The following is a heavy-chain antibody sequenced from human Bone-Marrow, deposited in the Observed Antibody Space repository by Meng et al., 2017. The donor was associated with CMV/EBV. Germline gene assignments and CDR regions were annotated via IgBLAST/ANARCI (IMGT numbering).Heavy chain of an antibody. CDR3: ARAPVVPAADTYYYYGMDV. J-gene: IGHJ6*02. Sequence: GGSLKISCAASGFTVSSNYMSWVRQAPGKGLEWVSVIYSGGSTYYAASVKGRFTISRDNSKNTLYLQMNSLRAEDTAVYYCARAPVVPAADTYYYYGMDVWGQGTTVTVSS. CDR2: IYSGGST. D-gene: IGHD2-2*01. V-gene: IGHV3-66*02. CDR1: GFTVSSNY.